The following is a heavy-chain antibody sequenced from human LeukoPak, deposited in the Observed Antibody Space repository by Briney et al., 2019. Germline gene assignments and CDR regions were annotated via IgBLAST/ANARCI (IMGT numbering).Heavy chain of an antibody. CDR1: GGSISGYY. CDR3: ARRPTPMAYFDY. D-gene: IGHD5-18*01. J-gene: IGHJ4*02. Sequence: SETLSLTCTVSGGSISGYYWRWIRQPAGKGLEWIGRISTSGNTNYNPSLKSRVTMSADTSKNQFSLRLSSVTAADTAIYYCARRPTPMAYFDYWGQGTLVTVSS. V-gene: IGHV4-4*07. CDR2: ISTSGNT.